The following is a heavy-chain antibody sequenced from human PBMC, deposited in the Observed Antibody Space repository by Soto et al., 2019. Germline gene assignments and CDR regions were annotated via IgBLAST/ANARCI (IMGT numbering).Heavy chain of an antibody. J-gene: IGHJ4*01. CDR2: IYHSGTT. Sequence: PSETLSLTCAVSSFSISSGYYWGWVRQPPGKGLEWIGSIYHSGTTNYNPSLKSRVTISVDTSKNQFSLKLDSVTAADTTVYYCARDLDTATYFDYWGHGTLVTVSS. D-gene: IGHD5-18*01. CDR1: SFSISSGYY. V-gene: IGHV4-38-2*02. CDR3: ARDLDTATYFDY.